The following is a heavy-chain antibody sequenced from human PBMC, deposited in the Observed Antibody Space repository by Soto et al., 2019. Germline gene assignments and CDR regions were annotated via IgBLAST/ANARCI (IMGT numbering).Heavy chain of an antibody. Sequence: SVKFSCKASGGTFNTHTINWLRQAPGRGLEWVGQVVPMYDSVNYAETFQGRVTITVDKSTNTAYMELTSLRLQDTALYFCASWRSYSGSYCFDYWGQGTLVTVSS. CDR1: GGTFNTHT. D-gene: IGHD1-26*01. CDR2: VVPMYDSV. J-gene: IGHJ4*02. CDR3: ASWRSYSGSYCFDY. V-gene: IGHV1-69*06.